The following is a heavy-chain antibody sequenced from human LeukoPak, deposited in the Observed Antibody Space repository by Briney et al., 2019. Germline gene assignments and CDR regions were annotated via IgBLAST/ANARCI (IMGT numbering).Heavy chain of an antibody. D-gene: IGHD3-10*01. J-gene: IGHJ5*02. CDR2: INPIGGST. V-gene: IGHV1-46*03. CDR1: GYTFTSYY. Sequence: GASVKVSCKASGYTFTSYYMHWVRQAPGQGLEWMGIINPIGGSTSYAQKFHGRVTMTRYTSTSTVYMELSSLRSEDTAVYYCAREVRSLSAHQYYYGSGTTLDWFDPWGQGTLVTVSS. CDR3: AREVRSLSAHQYYYGSGTTLDWFDP.